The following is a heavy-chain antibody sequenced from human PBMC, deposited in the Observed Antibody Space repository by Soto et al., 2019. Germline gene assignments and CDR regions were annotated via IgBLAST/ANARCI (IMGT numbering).Heavy chain of an antibody. D-gene: IGHD5-18*01. CDR2: INHSGST. Sequence: SETLSLTCAVYGGSFSGYYWCWMRPLPGKGLEWIGEINHSGSTNYNPSLKSRVTISVDTSKNQFSLKLSSVTAADTAVYYCARQGYSYGPRPYYGMDVWGQGTTVTVSS. CDR3: ARQGYSYGPRPYYGMDV. J-gene: IGHJ6*02. CDR1: GGSFSGYY. V-gene: IGHV4-34*01.